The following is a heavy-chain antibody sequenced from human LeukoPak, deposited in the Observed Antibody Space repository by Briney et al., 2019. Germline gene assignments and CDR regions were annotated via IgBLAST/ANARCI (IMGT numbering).Heavy chain of an antibody. V-gene: IGHV1-69*04. CDR3: ARDLSYYDSSGYYSGYFDY. J-gene: IGHJ4*02. Sequence: SVKVSCKASGGTFTSYAISWVRQAPGQGLEWMGRIIPILGIANYAQKFQGRVTITADKSTSTAYMELSSLRSEDTAVYYCARDLSYYDSSGYYSGYFDYWGQGTLVTVSS. D-gene: IGHD3-22*01. CDR1: GGTFTSYA. CDR2: IIPILGIA.